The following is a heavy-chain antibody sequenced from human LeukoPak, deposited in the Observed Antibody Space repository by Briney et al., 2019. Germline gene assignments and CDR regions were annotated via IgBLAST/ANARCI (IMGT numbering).Heavy chain of an antibody. CDR1: GYTFTNYG. D-gene: IGHD3-16*02. Sequence: ASVKVSCKASGYTFTNYGISWVRQAPGQGLEWMGWINTYNGDTIYAQKLQGRVTMTTDTSTRTVYMELRSLRSDDTAIYYCARENVITFGGVIAIPAVDYWGQGSLVTVSS. V-gene: IGHV1-18*01. CDR2: INTYNGDT. J-gene: IGHJ4*02. CDR3: ARENVITFGGVIAIPAVDY.